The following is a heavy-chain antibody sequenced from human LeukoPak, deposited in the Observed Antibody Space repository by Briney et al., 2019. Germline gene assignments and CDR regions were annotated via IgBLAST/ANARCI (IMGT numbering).Heavy chain of an antibody. J-gene: IGHJ4*02. CDR3: ARRTYYYDSSGYYPSPYFDY. Sequence: SETLSLTCTVSGYSISSGYYWGWIRQPPGKGLEWIGSIYHSGSTYYNPSLKSRVTISVDTSKNQFSLKLSSVTAADTAVYYCARRTYYYDSSGYYPSPYFDYWGQGTLVTVSS. V-gene: IGHV4-38-2*02. CDR1: GYSISSGYY. D-gene: IGHD3-22*01. CDR2: IYHSGST.